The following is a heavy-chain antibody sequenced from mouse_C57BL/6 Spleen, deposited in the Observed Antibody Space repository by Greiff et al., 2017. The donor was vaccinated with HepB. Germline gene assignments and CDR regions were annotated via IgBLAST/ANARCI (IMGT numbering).Heavy chain of an antibody. J-gene: IGHJ4*01. V-gene: IGHV3-6*01. CDR2: ISYDGSN. CDR1: GYSITSGYY. CDR3: ARGYYYDGLCYYAMDY. D-gene: IGHD1-1*01. Sequence: EVQLQQSGPGLVKPSQSLSLTCSVSGYSITSGYYWNWIRQFPGNQLEWMGYISYDGSNNYNPSLKNRISITRDTSKNQFILKLNSVTTEDTATYYYARGYYYDGLCYYAMDYWGQGTSVTVSS.